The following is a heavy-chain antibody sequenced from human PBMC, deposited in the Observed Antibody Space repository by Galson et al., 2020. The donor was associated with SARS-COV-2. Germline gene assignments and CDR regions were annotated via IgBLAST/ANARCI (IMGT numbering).Heavy chain of an antibody. V-gene: IGHV3-20*04. CDR3: ARGWGGSFDI. CDR1: GFTFDDYG. Sequence: GGSLRLSCAASGFTFDDYGMSWVRQAPGKGLEWVSGIDWSGYSTRYADSVKGRFTISRDNAKNSLYLQVNSLRVEDTALYYCARGWGGSFDIWGQGTMVTVSS. CDR2: IDWSGYST. D-gene: IGHD3-16*01. J-gene: IGHJ3*02.